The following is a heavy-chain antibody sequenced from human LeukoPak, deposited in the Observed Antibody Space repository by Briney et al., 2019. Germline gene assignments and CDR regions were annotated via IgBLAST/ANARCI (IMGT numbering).Heavy chain of an antibody. D-gene: IGHD3-9*01. CDR2: IGTAGDA. V-gene: IGHV3-13*01. CDR3: ARALYYDILTGPYYYYGMDV. CDR1: GFPFSSYD. Sequence: GGSLRLSCAASGFPFSSYDMHWVRQATGKGLEWVSAIGTAGDAYYPGSVKGRFTISRENAKNFLYLQMNSLRAEDTAVYYCARALYYDILTGPYYYYGMDVWGQGTTVTVSS. J-gene: IGHJ6*02.